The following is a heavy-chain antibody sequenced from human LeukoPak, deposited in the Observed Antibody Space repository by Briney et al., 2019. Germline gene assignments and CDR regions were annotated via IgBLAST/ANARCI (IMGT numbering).Heavy chain of an antibody. CDR2: IMPLFGTA. D-gene: IGHD4-17*01. V-gene: IGHV1-69*05. J-gene: IGHJ5*02. CDR1: RGTFNNSA. CDR3: ARDVHGDYGSGWFDP. Sequence: GASVKVSCKTSRGTFNNSAISWVRQAPGQGLEWLGGIMPLFGTAGYAQKFQGRVTITKDESTRTVYLKLTSLTSDDTAVYYCARDVHGDYGSGWFDPWGQGTLVSVSS.